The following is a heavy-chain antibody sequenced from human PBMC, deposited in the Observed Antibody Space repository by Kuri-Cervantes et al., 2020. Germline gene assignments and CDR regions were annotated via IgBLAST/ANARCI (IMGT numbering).Heavy chain of an antibody. CDR2: ISSSGSTI. D-gene: IGHD2-2*02. CDR1: GFTVSSNY. J-gene: IGHJ5*02. V-gene: IGHV3-11*01. CDR3: ARERYCGSSSCYKGGGNWFDP. Sequence: GGSLRLSCAASGFTVSSNYMSWVRQAPGKGLEWVSYISSSGSTIYYADSVKGRFTISRDNAKNSLYLQMNSLRAEDTALYYCARERYCGSSSCYKGGGNWFDPWGQGTLVTVAS.